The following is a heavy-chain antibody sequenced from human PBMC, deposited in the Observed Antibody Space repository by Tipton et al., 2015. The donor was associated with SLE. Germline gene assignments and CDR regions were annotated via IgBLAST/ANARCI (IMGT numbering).Heavy chain of an antibody. J-gene: IGHJ3*01. CDR1: GFTFSSYG. D-gene: IGHD6-13*01. Sequence: SLRLSCAASGFTFSSYGMHWVRQAPGKGLEWVAVIWYDGSNKYYADSVKGRFTISRDNSKNTLYLQMNSLRAEDTAVYYCARFGLTEQQLLIGAFDLWGQGTMVTVST. CDR3: ARFGLTEQQLLIGAFDL. V-gene: IGHV3-33*01. CDR2: IWYDGSNK.